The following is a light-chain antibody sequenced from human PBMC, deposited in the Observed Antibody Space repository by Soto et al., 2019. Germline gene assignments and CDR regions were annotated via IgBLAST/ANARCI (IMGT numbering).Light chain of an antibody. Sequence: EIVLTQFPGTVSLSPGERATLSCRASQSISNNYLTGYQQKPSQAPRLLIYRVYNRATGIPDRFSGSGSGTDFTLTISRLEPEDFAVYFCQQHGSSPWTFGQGTKVEIK. CDR1: QSISNNY. CDR2: RVY. CDR3: QQHGSSPWT. J-gene: IGKJ1*01. V-gene: IGKV3-20*01.